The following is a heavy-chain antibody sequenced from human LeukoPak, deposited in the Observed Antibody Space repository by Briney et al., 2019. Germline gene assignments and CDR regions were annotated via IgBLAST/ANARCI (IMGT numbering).Heavy chain of an antibody. CDR2: IKQDGSEK. CDR3: AREVGATNAFDI. V-gene: IGHV3-7*04. CDR1: GFTLSGYW. J-gene: IGHJ3*02. Sequence: GGSLRLSCAASGFTLSGYWMSWVRQAPGKGLEWVANIKQDGSEKYYVDSVKGRFTISRDNAKNSLYLQMNSLRAEDTAVYDCAREVGATNAFDIWGQGTMVTVSS. D-gene: IGHD1-26*01.